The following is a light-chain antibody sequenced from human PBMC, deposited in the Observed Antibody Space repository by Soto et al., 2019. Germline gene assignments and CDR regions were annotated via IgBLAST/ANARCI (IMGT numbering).Light chain of an antibody. J-gene: IGKJ1*01. Sequence: DIQMTQSPSTLSASVGDRVTITCRASHSISSWLAWYQQKPGKAPNLLIYRASSLESGVPSRFSGSGSGTEFTLTISSLQPDDFETYYCQQYNSFPTFGQGTKVEIK. V-gene: IGKV1-5*03. CDR2: RAS. CDR1: HSISSW. CDR3: QQYNSFPT.